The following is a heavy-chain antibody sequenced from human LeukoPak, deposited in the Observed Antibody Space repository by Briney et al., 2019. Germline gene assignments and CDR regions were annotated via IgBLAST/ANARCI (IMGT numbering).Heavy chain of an antibody. CDR2: ISPTGGAI. J-gene: IGHJ4*02. V-gene: IGHV3-21*01. CDR1: GFTFSTSA. D-gene: IGHD1-1*01. Sequence: GGSLRLSCAASGFTFSTSAMNWVRQAPGGGLEWVSSISPTGGAIFYAASLRGRILISRDNAKNSLFVKMQSLTVGHTALYFCGSGIRERGFDYWGQGTLVTVSS. CDR3: GSGIRERGFDY.